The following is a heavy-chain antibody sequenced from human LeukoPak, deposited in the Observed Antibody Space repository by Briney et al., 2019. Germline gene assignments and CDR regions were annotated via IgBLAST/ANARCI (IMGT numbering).Heavy chain of an antibody. CDR3: ARDKGILGYCSGGSCPTLDY. CDR1: GFTFSNYG. D-gene: IGHD2-15*01. V-gene: IGHV3-23*01. J-gene: IGHJ4*02. Sequence: PGGSLRLSCAASGFTFSNYGMSWVRQAPEKGLEWVSTISGSGGTTDYADSVKGRFTISRDNSKSTLCLQMNSLRAEDTAVYYCARDKGILGYCSGGSCPTLDYWGQGTLVTVSS. CDR2: ISGSGGTT.